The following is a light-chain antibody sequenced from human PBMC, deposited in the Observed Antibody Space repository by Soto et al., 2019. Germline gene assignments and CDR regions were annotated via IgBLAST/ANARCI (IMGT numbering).Light chain of an antibody. CDR2: KAS. CDR3: QQYNSYPLP. Sequence: DIQMTQSPSTLSASVGDRVTITCWASQSISSWLAWYQQKPGKAPKLLIYKASSLESGVPSRFSGSGSGTEFTLTISSLQPDDFATYYCQQYNSYPLPFGGGTKVDIK. V-gene: IGKV1-5*03. J-gene: IGKJ4*01. CDR1: QSISSW.